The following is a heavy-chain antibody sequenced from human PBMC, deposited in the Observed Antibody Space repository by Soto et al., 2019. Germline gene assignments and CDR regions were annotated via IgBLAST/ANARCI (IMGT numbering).Heavy chain of an antibody. CDR3: ARGGEYSSSWYADE. Sequence: SETLSLTCTVSGGSISSGGYYWSWIRQHPGKGLEWIGYIYYSGSTYYNPSLKSRVTISVDTSKNQFSLKLSSVTAADTAVYYCARGGEYSSSWYADEWGQGTLVTVSS. D-gene: IGHD6-13*01. CDR2: IYYSGST. V-gene: IGHV4-31*03. CDR1: GGSISSGGYY. J-gene: IGHJ4*02.